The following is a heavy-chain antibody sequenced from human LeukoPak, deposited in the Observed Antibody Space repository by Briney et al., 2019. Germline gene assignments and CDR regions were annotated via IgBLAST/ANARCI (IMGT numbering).Heavy chain of an antibody. D-gene: IGHD3-10*01. CDR1: GLTFSSYG. J-gene: IGHJ4*02. CDR3: AKGYYYGSGSYYGPFDY. V-gene: IGHV3-30*18. Sequence: GRSLRLSCAASGLTFSSYGMRWVRQAPGKGLEWVAVISYDGSNKYYADSVKGRFTISRDNSKSTLYLQMNSLRAEDTAVYYCAKGYYYGSGSYYGPFDYWGQGTLVTVSS. CDR2: ISYDGSNK.